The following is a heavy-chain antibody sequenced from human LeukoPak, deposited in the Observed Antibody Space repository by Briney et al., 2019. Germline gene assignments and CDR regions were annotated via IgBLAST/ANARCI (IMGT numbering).Heavy chain of an antibody. V-gene: IGHV3-15*01. CDR1: GFTFSDAW. D-gene: IGHD3-22*01. Sequence: GGSLRLSCAACGFTFSDAWMSWVRQAPGKGLEWVGRIKRKTDGGTTDYAAPVKGRFTISRDDSKNTLYLQMSSLKTEDTAVYYCTGESGYAIGCWGQGSLVTLSS. CDR2: IKRKTDGGTT. CDR3: TGESGYAIGC. J-gene: IGHJ4*02.